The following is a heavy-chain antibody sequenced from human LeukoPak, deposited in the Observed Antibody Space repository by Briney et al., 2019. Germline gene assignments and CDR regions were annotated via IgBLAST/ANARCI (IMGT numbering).Heavy chain of an antibody. Sequence: SETLSLTCTVSGGSISSDYWSWIRQPAGKGLEWIGRIYGSGSTIYNASLKSRVTMSADTSKNQFSLKLSSVTAADTAVYYCAREGRSGSYYKKYYFDYWGQGTLVTVSS. J-gene: IGHJ4*02. CDR3: AREGRSGSYYKKYYFDY. CDR1: GGSISSDY. V-gene: IGHV4-4*07. D-gene: IGHD3-10*01. CDR2: IYGSGST.